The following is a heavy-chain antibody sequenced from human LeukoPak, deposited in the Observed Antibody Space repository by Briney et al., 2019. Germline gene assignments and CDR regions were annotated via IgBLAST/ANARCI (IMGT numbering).Heavy chain of an antibody. CDR3: ARHGSPTYDILTGSNAFDI. Sequence: SETLSLTCTVSGGSISSYYWSWIRQPPGKGLEWIGEINHSGSTNYNPSLKSRVTISVDTSKNQFSLKLSSVTAADTAVYYCARHGSPTYDILTGSNAFDIWGQGTMVTVSS. CDR2: INHSGST. V-gene: IGHV4-34*01. CDR1: GGSISSYY. D-gene: IGHD3-9*01. J-gene: IGHJ3*02.